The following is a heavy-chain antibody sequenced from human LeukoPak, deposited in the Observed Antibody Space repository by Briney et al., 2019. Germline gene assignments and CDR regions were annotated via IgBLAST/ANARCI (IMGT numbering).Heavy chain of an antibody. CDR1: GFTFSSYS. CDR3: ASDLLGTVGY. D-gene: IGHD3-16*01. J-gene: IGHJ4*02. Sequence: TGGSLRLSCAASGFTFSSYSMNWVRQAPGKGLEWVSSISSSSSYIYYADSVKGRFTISRDNAKNSLYLQMNSLRAEDTAVYYCASDLLGTVGYWGQGTLVTVSS. CDR2: ISSSSSYI. V-gene: IGHV3-21*01.